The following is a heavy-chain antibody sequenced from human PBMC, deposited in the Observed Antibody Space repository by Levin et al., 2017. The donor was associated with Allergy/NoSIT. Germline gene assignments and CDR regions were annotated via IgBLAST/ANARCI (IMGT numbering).Heavy chain of an antibody. D-gene: IGHD6-19*01. CDR1: GGSFSGYY. Sequence: SETLSLTCAVYGGSFSGYYWSWIRQPPGKGLEWIGEITHTGNTNYNPSLKSRLTISVDTSKNQFSLKLSSVTAADTAVYYCARGWAVDGPVMFQHWGQGTLVTVSS. CDR3: ARGWAVDGPVMFQH. J-gene: IGHJ1*01. CDR2: ITHTGNT. V-gene: IGHV4-34*01.